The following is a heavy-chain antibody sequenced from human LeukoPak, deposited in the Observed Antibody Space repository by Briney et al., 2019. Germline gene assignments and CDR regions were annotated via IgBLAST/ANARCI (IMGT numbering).Heavy chain of an antibody. J-gene: IGHJ4*02. CDR2: INHSGST. CDR1: GGSFSGYY. CDR3: ATRRCSSTSCYRGNHFDY. V-gene: IGHV4-34*01. D-gene: IGHD2-2*02. Sequence: SETLSLTCAVYGGSFSGYYWSWIRQPPGKGLEWIGEINHSGSTNYNPSLKSRVTISVDTSKNQFSLKLSSVTAADTAVYYCATRRCSSTSCYRGNHFDYWGQGTLVTVPS.